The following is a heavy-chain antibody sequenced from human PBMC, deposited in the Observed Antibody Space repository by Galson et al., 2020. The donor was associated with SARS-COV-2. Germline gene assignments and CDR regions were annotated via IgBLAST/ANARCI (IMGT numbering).Heavy chain of an antibody. Sequence: QASETLSLTCTVSGASITSGGYYWSWTRQHPGKGLEWIGYIYQSGHTYYNPSLKSRVTISIDTSENQFSLKLSSVTAADTADYYCARASPFCSGGGCARSFFYYAMDVWGRGTTVTV. V-gene: IGHV4-31*03. CDR3: ARASPFCSGGGCARSFFYYAMDV. D-gene: IGHD2-15*01. J-gene: IGHJ6*02. CDR1: GASITSGGYY. CDR2: IYQSGHT.